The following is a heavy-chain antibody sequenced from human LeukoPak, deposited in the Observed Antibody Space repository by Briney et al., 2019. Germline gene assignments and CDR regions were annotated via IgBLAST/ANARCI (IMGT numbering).Heavy chain of an antibody. V-gene: IGHV3-73*01. Sequence: GGSLRLSCAASGFTFSDSAMHWVRQASGKGLEWVGRIRGKADTYATAFAASVKGRFTISRDDSKNMTYLQMNSLKTEDTAIYYCTRALDYFEGLDVWGQGTTVTVSS. CDR2: IRGKADTYAT. CDR1: GFTFSDSA. CDR3: TRALDYFEGLDV. D-gene: IGHD5-12*01. J-gene: IGHJ6*02.